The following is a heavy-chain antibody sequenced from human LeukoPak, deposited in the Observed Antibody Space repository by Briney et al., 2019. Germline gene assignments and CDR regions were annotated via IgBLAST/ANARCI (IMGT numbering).Heavy chain of an antibody. CDR2: IIPIFGTA. V-gene: IGHV1-69*13. CDR3: ARAAVDTAMVSPKYYYYMDV. J-gene: IGHJ6*03. CDR1: GGTFSSYA. Sequence: SVKVSCKASGGTFSSYAISWVRQAPGQGLEWMGGIIPIFGTANYAQTFQGRVTITADESTSTAYMELSSLRSEDTAVYYCARAAVDTAMVSPKYYYYMDVWGKGTTVTISS. D-gene: IGHD5-18*01.